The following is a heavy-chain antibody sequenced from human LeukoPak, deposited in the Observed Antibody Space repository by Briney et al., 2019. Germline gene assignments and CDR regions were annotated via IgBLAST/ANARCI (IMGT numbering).Heavy chain of an antibody. CDR2: FDPEDGET. J-gene: IGHJ5*02. V-gene: IGHV1-24*01. Sequence: ASVKVSCKVSGYTLTELSMHRVRQAPGKGLEWMGGFDPEDGETIYAQKFQGRVTMTEDTSTDTAYMELCSLRSEDTAVYYCATTTSAHKWFDPWGQGTLVTVSS. D-gene: IGHD1-1*01. CDR1: GYTLTELS. CDR3: ATTTSAHKWFDP.